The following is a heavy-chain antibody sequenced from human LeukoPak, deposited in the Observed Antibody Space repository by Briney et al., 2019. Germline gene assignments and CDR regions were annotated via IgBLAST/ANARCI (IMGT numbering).Heavy chain of an antibody. D-gene: IGHD6-19*01. Sequence: PGGSLRLSCAASGFTFSSYSMNWVRQAPGKGLEWVSSISSSSSYIYYADSVKGRFTISRDNAKNSLYLQMNSLRAEDTAVYYCAKPRWGAVAGTREYFQHWGQGTLVTVSS. J-gene: IGHJ1*01. CDR1: GFTFSSYS. V-gene: IGHV3-21*01. CDR2: ISSSSSYI. CDR3: AKPRWGAVAGTREYFQH.